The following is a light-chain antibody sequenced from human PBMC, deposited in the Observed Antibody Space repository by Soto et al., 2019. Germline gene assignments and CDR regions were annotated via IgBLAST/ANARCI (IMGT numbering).Light chain of an antibody. Sequence: EIVMTQSPVTLSMSPGETATLSCRASVTVSTNYLAWYQQKPGQAPRLLIFDASTRATGIPDRFTGSGSGTDFTLTISRLEPEDFAVYYCQLYGASPKTFGQGTKVDIK. CDR3: QLYGASPKT. CDR1: VTVSTNY. V-gene: IGKV3-20*01. CDR2: DAS. J-gene: IGKJ1*01.